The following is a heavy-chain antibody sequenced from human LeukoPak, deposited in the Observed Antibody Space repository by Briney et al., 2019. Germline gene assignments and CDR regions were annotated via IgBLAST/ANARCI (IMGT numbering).Heavy chain of an antibody. V-gene: IGHV3-21*01. CDR2: ISSSSSYI. CDR1: GFTFSSYS. D-gene: IGHD3-10*01. CDR3: ASPPGYYGSGSYLMYQDY. J-gene: IGHJ4*02. Sequence: GGSLRLSCAASGFTFSSYSMNWVRQAPGKGLEWVSSISSSSSYIYYADSVKGRFTISRDNAKNSLYLQMNSLRAEDTAVYYCASPPGYYGSGSYLMYQDYWGQGTLVTVSS.